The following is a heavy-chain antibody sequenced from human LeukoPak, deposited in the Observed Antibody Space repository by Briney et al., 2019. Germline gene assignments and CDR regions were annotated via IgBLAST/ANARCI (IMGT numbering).Heavy chain of an antibody. CDR1: GGSISSSSYY. CDR2: IYYSGST. J-gene: IGHJ4*02. Sequence: PSETLSLTCTVSGGSISSSSYYWGWIRQPLGKGLEWIGSIYYSGSTYYNPSLKSLITISVDTSKNQFSLTLSSVTAADTAVYYCARELFGITPSDYWGQGTLVTVSS. V-gene: IGHV4-39*01. D-gene: IGHD3-10*01. CDR3: ARELFGITPSDY.